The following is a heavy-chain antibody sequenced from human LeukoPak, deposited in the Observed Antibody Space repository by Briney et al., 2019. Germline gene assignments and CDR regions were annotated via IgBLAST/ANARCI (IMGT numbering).Heavy chain of an antibody. Sequence: SETLSLTCAVYGGSFTGYYWSWIRQPPGKGLEWIGEINHSGRTNYNPSLKSRVTISIDKSKTQFSLKLTSVTAADTAVYHCTREHGWYYFDYWGQGTLVTVSS. V-gene: IGHV4-34*01. CDR1: GGSFTGYY. J-gene: IGHJ4*02. CDR2: INHSGRT. CDR3: TREHGWYYFDY. D-gene: IGHD6-19*01.